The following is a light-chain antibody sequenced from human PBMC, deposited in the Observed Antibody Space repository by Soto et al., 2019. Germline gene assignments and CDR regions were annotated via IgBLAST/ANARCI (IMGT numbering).Light chain of an antibody. CDR1: ASISNY. CDR2: AAS. CDR3: QQSYSTPWT. J-gene: IGKJ1*01. Sequence: DIRMTQSPSSLSASVGDRVTITCRASASISNYLNWYQQTPGKAPNLLIYAASSLQIGVPSRFSGSGSGTDFTLTISSLHPEDFATYYCQQSYSTPWTFGQGTKVEIK. V-gene: IGKV1-39*01.